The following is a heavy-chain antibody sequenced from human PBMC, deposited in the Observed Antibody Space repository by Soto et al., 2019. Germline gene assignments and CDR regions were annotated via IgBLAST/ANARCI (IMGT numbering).Heavy chain of an antibody. Sequence: SETLSLTCTVSGGSISSYYWSWIRQPPGKGLEWIGYIYYSGSTNYNPSLKSRVTISVDTSRNQFSLKLSSVTAADTAVYYCARGRGGWFINQLLNAFDIWGQGTMVTVSS. J-gene: IGHJ3*02. D-gene: IGHD2-2*01. CDR1: GGSISSYY. CDR2: IYYSGST. CDR3: ARGRGGWFINQLLNAFDI. V-gene: IGHV4-59*01.